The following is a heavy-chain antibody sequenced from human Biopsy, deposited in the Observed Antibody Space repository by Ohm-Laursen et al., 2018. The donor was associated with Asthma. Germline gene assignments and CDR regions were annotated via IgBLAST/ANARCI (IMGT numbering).Heavy chain of an antibody. Sequence: SSVKVSCKASGGMFGNYAISWVRQAPGLGLEWMGGISPIFGSSNYAQRFQGRVTVTADESTSTAYMEVTSLRSEDTAIYYCARCQVGYSSGWSLLLKKIYYSGMDVWGQGTAVTVSS. V-gene: IGHV1-69*01. CDR1: GGMFGNYA. CDR2: ISPIFGSS. D-gene: IGHD6-19*01. J-gene: IGHJ6*02. CDR3: ARCQVGYSSGWSLLLKKIYYSGMDV.